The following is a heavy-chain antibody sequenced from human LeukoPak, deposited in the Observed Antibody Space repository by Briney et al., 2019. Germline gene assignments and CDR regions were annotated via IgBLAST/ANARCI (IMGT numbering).Heavy chain of an antibody. J-gene: IGHJ4*02. Sequence: TSETLSLTCIVSGGSISRGDYYWSWIRQPPGRGLEWNGYIYYSGGTDYNPSLKSRVTISVDTSENQFSLKLSSVTAADTAVYYCARGPNYVWGSYRYFDYWGQGTLVTVSS. D-gene: IGHD3-16*02. V-gene: IGHV4-30-4*01. CDR2: IYYSGGT. CDR1: GGSISRGDYY. CDR3: ARGPNYVWGSYRYFDY.